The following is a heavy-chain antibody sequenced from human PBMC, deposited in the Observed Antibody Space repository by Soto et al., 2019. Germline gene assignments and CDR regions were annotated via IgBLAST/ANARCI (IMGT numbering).Heavy chain of an antibody. D-gene: IGHD3-3*01. CDR3: AKGHYDFWSGAQDYFDY. V-gene: IGHV4-39*01. Sequence: SETLYLTCTVSGGSISSSSYYWGWISQPPGKGLEWIGSIYYSGSTYYNPSLKSRVTISVDTSKNQFSLKLSSVTAADTAVYYCAKGHYDFWSGAQDYFDYWGQGTLVTVSS. CDR1: GGSISSSSYY. CDR2: IYYSGST. J-gene: IGHJ4*02.